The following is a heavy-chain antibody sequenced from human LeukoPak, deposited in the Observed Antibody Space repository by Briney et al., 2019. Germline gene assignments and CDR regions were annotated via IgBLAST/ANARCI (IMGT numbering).Heavy chain of an antibody. CDR1: GDSINSYY. CDR2: IYYSGRT. J-gene: IGHJ3*02. V-gene: IGHV4-59*01. D-gene: IGHD5-24*01. CDR3: ARGRWLPNAFDI. Sequence: PSETLSLTCTVSGDSINSYYWNWIRQPPGKGLEWTGYIYYSGRTDYNPSLKSRVTISVDTSKHQFSTKLKSVTAADTAVYFCARGRWLPNAFDIWGQGTMVTVFS.